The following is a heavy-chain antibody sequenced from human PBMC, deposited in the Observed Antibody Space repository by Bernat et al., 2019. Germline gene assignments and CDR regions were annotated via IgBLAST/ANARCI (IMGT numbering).Heavy chain of an antibody. Sequence: QLQLQESGPGLVKPSETLSLTCTVSGGSISSSSYYWGWIRQPPGKGLEWIGSIYYSGSTYYNPSPKSRVTISVDTSKNQFSLKLSSVTAADTAVYYCASLGYCSSTSCYAGNMHDAFDIWGQGTMVTVSS. CDR1: GGSISSSSYY. D-gene: IGHD2-2*01. CDR3: ASLGYCSSTSCYAGNMHDAFDI. V-gene: IGHV4-39*01. J-gene: IGHJ3*02. CDR2: IYYSGST.